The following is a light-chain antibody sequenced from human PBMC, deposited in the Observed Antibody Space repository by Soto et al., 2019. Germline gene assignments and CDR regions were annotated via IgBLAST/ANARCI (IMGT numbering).Light chain of an antibody. Sequence: QSVLTQPPSVSGAPGQRVTISCTGSSSNIGAGYDVHGYQQLPGTAPKLLIYGNSNRPSGVPDRFSGSKSGTSASLAITGLQAEDEADYYCQSYDSSLTVLFGTGTKLTVL. CDR3: QSYDSSLTVL. J-gene: IGLJ1*01. CDR1: SSNIGAGYD. V-gene: IGLV1-40*01. CDR2: GNS.